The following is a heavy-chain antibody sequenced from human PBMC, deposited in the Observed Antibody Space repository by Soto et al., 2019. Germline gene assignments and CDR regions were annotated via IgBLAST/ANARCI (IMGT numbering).Heavy chain of an antibody. CDR2: INPYSGGA. D-gene: IGHD3-10*01. J-gene: IGHJ5*02. CDR1: GYTFTGYF. V-gene: IGHV1-2*02. CDR3: ARVIRGAYYNSPLDT. Sequence: ASVKVSCKASGYTFTGYFMHWVRQAPGQGLEWMGWINPYSGGADYAQSFQGRVTMTSDTSISTAYMELSRLRFDDTAVYYCARVIRGAYYNSPLDTWGQGTVVTVSS.